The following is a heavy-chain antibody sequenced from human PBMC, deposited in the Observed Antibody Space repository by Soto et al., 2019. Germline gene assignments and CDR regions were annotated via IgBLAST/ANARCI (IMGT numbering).Heavy chain of an antibody. D-gene: IGHD3-10*01. J-gene: IGHJ6*02. CDR1: GFTFSSYE. Sequence: VGSLRLSCAASGFTFSSYEMNWVRQAPGKGLEWVSYISSSGSTIYYADSVKGRFTISRDNAKNSLYLQMNSLRAEDTAVYYCARGPMVRGVIAYYYYGMDVWGQGTTVTVSS. V-gene: IGHV3-48*03. CDR2: ISSSGSTI. CDR3: ARGPMVRGVIAYYYYGMDV.